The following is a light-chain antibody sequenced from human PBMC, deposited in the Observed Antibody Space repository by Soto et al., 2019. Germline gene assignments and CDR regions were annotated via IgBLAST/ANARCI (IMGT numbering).Light chain of an antibody. CDR1: QSVSSY. Sequence: EIVLTQSPDTLSLSPGERXTLSCRASQSVSSYIAWYQQKPGQAPRLLIYDASNRATGIPVRFSGSGSGTDFTLTISSLEPEDFAVYYCQQSSDWPWTFGQGTKVEIK. V-gene: IGKV3-11*01. CDR2: DAS. J-gene: IGKJ1*01. CDR3: QQSSDWPWT.